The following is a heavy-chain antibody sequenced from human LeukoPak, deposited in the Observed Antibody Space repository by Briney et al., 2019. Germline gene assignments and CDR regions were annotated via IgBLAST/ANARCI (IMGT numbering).Heavy chain of an antibody. V-gene: IGHV4-39*01. J-gene: IGHJ4*01. Sequence: SETLSLTCSVSAGSISNGDYYWGWIRQAPGKGLEWIGCIFYGESTHYNPSLKSRATTSVDTSKNQFSLKLTSVTAADAAIYYCARQLPTAAADTRGYFDYWGQGTVVTVSS. D-gene: IGHD6-25*01. CDR3: ARQLPTAAADTRGYFDY. CDR1: AGSISNGDYY. CDR2: IFYGEST.